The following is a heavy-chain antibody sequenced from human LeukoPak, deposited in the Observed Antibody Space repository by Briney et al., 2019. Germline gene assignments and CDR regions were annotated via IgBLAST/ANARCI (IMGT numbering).Heavy chain of an antibody. CDR3: VRGYGDYVRFAYYYYGMDV. J-gene: IGHJ6*02. V-gene: IGHV4-39*07. Sequence: SETLSLTCTVSDGSISSTAYCWGWIRRPPGKGLEWIGSIYYSGSTYYNPSLKSRVTISVDTSKDQFSLRLNSVTAADTAVYYCVRGYGDYVRFAYYYYGMDVWGQGTTVTVSS. CDR2: IYYSGST. CDR1: DGSISSTAYC. D-gene: IGHD4-17*01.